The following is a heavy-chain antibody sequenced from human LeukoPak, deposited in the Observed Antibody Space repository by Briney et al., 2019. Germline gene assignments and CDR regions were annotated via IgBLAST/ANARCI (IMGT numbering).Heavy chain of an antibody. Sequence: PGGSLILSCAASGFTFNNYAVSWVRQAPGKGLEWVSGINENGGSTYYADSVKGRFTISRDNSKNTLYLQMNSLRAEDTAIYYCARQGGYYYESSASYYFDYWGQGTLVTVSS. D-gene: IGHD3-22*01. V-gene: IGHV3-23*01. J-gene: IGHJ4*02. CDR2: INENGGST. CDR1: GFTFNNYA. CDR3: ARQGGYYYESSASYYFDY.